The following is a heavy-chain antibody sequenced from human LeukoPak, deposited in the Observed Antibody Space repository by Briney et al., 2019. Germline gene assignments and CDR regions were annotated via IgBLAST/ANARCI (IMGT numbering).Heavy chain of an antibody. CDR3: ARVVEDCSGGSCYLYWYFDL. J-gene: IGHJ2*01. CDR2: IYTSGST. D-gene: IGHD2-15*01. CDR1: GGSISSYY. Sequence: SETLSLTCTVSGGSISSYYWSWIRQPAGKGLEWIGRIYTSGSTNYNPSLKSRVTMSVDTSKNQFSLKLSSVTAADTAVYYCARVVEDCSGGSCYLYWYFDLWGRGTLVTVSS. V-gene: IGHV4-4*07.